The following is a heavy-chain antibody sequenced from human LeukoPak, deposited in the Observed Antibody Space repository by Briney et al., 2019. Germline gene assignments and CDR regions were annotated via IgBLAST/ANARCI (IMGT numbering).Heavy chain of an antibody. Sequence: ASVKVSCKASGYTFTGYYMHWVRQAPGQGLEWMGWINPNSGGTNYAQKFQGRVTMTRDTSISTAYMELSRLRSDDTAVYYCARESFHDYYDSSPSFDPWGQGTLVTVSS. V-gene: IGHV1-2*02. J-gene: IGHJ5*02. CDR2: INPNSGGT. CDR3: ARESFHDYYDSSPSFDP. D-gene: IGHD3-22*01. CDR1: GYTFTGYY.